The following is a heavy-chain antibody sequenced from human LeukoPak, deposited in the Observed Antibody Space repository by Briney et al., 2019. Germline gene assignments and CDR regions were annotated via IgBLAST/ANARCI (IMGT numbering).Heavy chain of an antibody. CDR3: ARGAPDSKWGYFDL. D-gene: IGHD1-26*01. CDR2: MNPNSGNT. V-gene: IGHV1-8*01. CDR1: GYTFTSYD. J-gene: IGHJ2*01. Sequence: ASVKVSCKPSGYTFTSYDINWVRQATGQGLEWMGWMNPNSGNTGYAQKFQGRVTMTRNTSISTAYMELSSLRSEDTAVYYCARGAPDSKWGYFDLWGRGTLVTVSS.